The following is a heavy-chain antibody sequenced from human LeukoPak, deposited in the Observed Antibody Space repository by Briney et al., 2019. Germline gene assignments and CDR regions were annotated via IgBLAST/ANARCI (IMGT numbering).Heavy chain of an antibody. Sequence: GSLRLSCAASGFTFSSYGMHWVRQAPGKGLEWVAFIRYDGSNKYYADSVKGRFTISRDNSKNTLYLQMNSLRAEDTAVYYCARGLYRARGYFDYWGQGTLVTVSS. V-gene: IGHV3-30*02. CDR3: ARGLYRARGYFDY. D-gene: IGHD1-26*01. J-gene: IGHJ4*02. CDR1: GFTFSSYG. CDR2: IRYDGSNK.